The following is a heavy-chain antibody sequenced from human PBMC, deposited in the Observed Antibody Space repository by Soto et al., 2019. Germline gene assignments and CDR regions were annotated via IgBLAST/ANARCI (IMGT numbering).Heavy chain of an antibody. Sequence: GGSLRLSCAASGFTFSSYGMHWVRQAPGKGLEWVAVISYDGSNKYYADCVKGRFTISGDNSKNTLYLQMNSLIAEDTAVYYCAKVYDYVWRSPDYWGQGTLVTVSS. CDR3: AKVYDYVWRSPDY. V-gene: IGHV3-30*18. J-gene: IGHJ4*02. CDR2: ISYDGSNK. D-gene: IGHD3-16*01. CDR1: GFTFSSYG.